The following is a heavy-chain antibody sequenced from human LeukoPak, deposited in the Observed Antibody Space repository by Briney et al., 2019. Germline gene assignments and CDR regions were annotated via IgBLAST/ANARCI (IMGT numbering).Heavy chain of an antibody. V-gene: IGHV3-48*03. J-gene: IGHJ4*02. CDR1: CFTFSNYE. Sequence: EGPLRFSSASSCFTFSNYEMNWLRQAPEKRLELLSYFTSSGRTTGYADSVKGRFTISRDNAKNSLYLQLNIRRVEDTAFYYCGRERRGSNWVPFDYWGQGTLVTVSS. CDR2: FTSSGRTT. CDR3: GRERRGSNWVPFDY. D-gene: IGHD6-13*01.